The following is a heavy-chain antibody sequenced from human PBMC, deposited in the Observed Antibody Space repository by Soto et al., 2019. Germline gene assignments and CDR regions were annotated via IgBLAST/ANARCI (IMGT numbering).Heavy chain of an antibody. J-gene: IGHJ3*02. CDR3: LTASGWEGGSGAFDI. V-gene: IGHV3-15*01. D-gene: IGHD6-19*01. CDR1: GFSFINAW. CDR2: IKTKSYGETT. Sequence: EVQLVESGGGVVKPGGSLRLSCAASGFSFINAWMTWVRQAPGRGLEWVGRIKTKSYGETTEYAAPVKGRFIISRDDLKTTLYLQMNSLQTEDTAVYYCLTASGWEGGSGAFDIWGQGTMVTVSS.